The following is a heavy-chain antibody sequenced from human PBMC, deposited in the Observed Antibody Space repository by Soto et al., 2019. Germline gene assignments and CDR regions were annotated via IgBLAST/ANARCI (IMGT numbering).Heavy chain of an antibody. CDR2: INHSGST. CDR1: GGSFSGYY. Sequence: SETLSLTCAVYGGSFSGYYWSWIRQPPGKGLEWIGEINHSGSTNYNPSLKSRVTISVDTSKNQFSLKLSSVTAADTAVYYCASNPYSSGWYSAYWGQGTLVTVSS. CDR3: ASNPYSSGWYSAY. D-gene: IGHD6-19*01. V-gene: IGHV4-34*01. J-gene: IGHJ4*02.